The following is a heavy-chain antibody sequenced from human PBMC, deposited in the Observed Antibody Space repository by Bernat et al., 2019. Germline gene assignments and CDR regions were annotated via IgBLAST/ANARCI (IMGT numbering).Heavy chain of an antibody. V-gene: IGHV4-34*01. CDR1: GGSFSGYY. Sequence: QVQLQQWGAGLLKPSETLSLTCAVYGGSFSGYYRSWIRQPPGKGLEWIGEINHSGSTNYNPSLKSRVTISVDTAKNQCSLKLSSVTAADTAVYYCARGRGTIFGVVIKGNWFDPWGQGTLVTVSS. CDR3: ARGRGTIFGVVIKGNWFDP. D-gene: IGHD3-3*01. J-gene: IGHJ5*02. CDR2: INHSGST.